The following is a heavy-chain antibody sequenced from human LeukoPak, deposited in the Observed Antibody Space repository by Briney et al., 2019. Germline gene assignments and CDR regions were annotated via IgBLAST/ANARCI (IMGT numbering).Heavy chain of an antibody. CDR2: FSYSGST. CDR1: GGSVSNYY. CDR3: ARALRYLSPLDAFDI. V-gene: IGHV4-39*07. Sequence: PSETLSLTCTVSGGSVSNYYWDWIRQPPGKGLEWIGSFSYSGSTSYNPPLKSRVTISLDTSKNQFSLNPNSVTAADTAVYYCARALRYLSPLDAFDIWGQGTLVTVSS. J-gene: IGHJ3*02. D-gene: IGHD3-9*01.